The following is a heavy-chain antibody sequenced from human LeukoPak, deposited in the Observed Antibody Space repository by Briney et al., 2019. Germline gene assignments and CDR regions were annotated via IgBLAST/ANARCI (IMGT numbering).Heavy chain of an antibody. CDR1: GFTLSSYA. V-gene: IGHV3-23*01. J-gene: IGHJ3*02. Sequence: PGGSLRLSCAASGFTLSSYAMSWVRQAPGKGLEWVSAISGSGGSTYYADSVKGRFTISRDNSKNTLYLQMNSLRAEDTAVYYCAKGSIFGVDYDAFDIWGQGTMVTVSS. CDR2: ISGSGGST. CDR3: AKGSIFGVDYDAFDI. D-gene: IGHD3-3*01.